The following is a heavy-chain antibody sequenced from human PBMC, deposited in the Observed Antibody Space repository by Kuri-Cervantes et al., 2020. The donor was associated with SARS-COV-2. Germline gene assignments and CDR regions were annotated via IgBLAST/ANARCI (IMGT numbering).Heavy chain of an antibody. D-gene: IGHD3-10*01. CDR3: ARGDYYGSGDAFDI. Sequence: SETLSLTCTVSGGSISSSSYYWGWIRQPPGKGLEWIGYIYYSGSTNYNPSLKSRVTISVDTSKNQFSLKLSSVTAADTAVYYCARGDYYGSGDAFDIWGQGTMVTVSS. CDR2: IYYSGST. J-gene: IGHJ3*02. CDR1: GGSISSSSYY. V-gene: IGHV4-61*05.